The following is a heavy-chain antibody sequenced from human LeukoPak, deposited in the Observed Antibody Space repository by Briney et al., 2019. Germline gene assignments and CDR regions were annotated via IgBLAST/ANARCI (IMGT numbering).Heavy chain of an antibody. CDR1: GYTFTSYG. CDR3: ARDQYDSVWGSYRPYFDY. V-gene: IGHV1-18*04. D-gene: IGHD3-16*02. CDR2: ISPYTGNT. J-gene: IGHJ4*02. Sequence: ASVKVSCKASGYTFTSYGISWVRQAPGQGLEWMGSISPYTGNTKYAERLQDRVIMTTDTSTRTAYMELRSLRSDDTAVLYCARDQYDSVWGSYRPYFDYWGQGTLVTVSS.